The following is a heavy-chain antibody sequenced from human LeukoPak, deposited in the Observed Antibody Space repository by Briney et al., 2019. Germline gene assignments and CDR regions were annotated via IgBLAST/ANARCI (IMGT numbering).Heavy chain of an antibody. CDR2: IWYDGSNK. Sequence: GGSLRLSCAASGFTFSSYGMQWVRQAPGKGLEWVAVIWYDGSNKYYADSVKGRFTISRDNSKNTLYLQMNSLRAEDTAVYYCARDWMVRGVIDGNWFDPWGQGTLVTVSS. D-gene: IGHD3-10*01. CDR1: GFTFSSYG. J-gene: IGHJ5*02. V-gene: IGHV3-33*01. CDR3: ARDWMVRGVIDGNWFDP.